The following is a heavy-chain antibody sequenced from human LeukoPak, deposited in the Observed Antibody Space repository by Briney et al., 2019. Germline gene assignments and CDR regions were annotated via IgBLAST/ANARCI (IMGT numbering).Heavy chain of an antibody. CDR1: GFTFNNYA. V-gene: IGHV3-23*01. CDR3: ARDYADYVGYFFFDY. J-gene: IGHJ4*02. D-gene: IGHD4-17*01. Sequence: GGSLRPSCAASGFTFNNYAMNWVRQAPGKGLEWVSSISGGGETTYYADSAKGRFTISRDNSQNTLYLQMNSLGAEDTAVYYCARDYADYVGYFFFDYWGQGTLVTVSS. CDR2: ISGGGETT.